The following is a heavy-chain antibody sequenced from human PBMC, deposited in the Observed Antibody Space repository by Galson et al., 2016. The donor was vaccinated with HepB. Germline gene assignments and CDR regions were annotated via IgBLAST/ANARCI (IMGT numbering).Heavy chain of an antibody. Sequence: SLRLSCAASGFTFSYYGMHWVRQAPGKGLEWVAVISYDGTDKDYADSVKGRFTISRDNSKNTLYLQMNSLRAEDTAVYYCARDPGGDRFDYWGQGTLVTVSS. CDR2: ISYDGTDK. CDR1: GFTFSYYG. CDR3: ARDPGGDRFDY. J-gene: IGHJ4*02. D-gene: IGHD3-16*01. V-gene: IGHV3-33*01.